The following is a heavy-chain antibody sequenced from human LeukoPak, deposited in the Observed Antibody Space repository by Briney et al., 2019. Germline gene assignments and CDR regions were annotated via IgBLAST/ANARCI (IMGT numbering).Heavy chain of an antibody. CDR1: GYTFTSYA. V-gene: IGHV1-69*04. CDR2: IIPILGIA. J-gene: IGHJ4*02. CDR3: ASGKPGKYSSGWDY. Sequence: ASVKVSCKAPGYTFTSYAISWVRQAPGQGLEWMGRIIPILGIANYAQKFQGRVTITADKSTSTAYMELSSLRSEDTAVYYCASGKPGKYSSGWDYWGQGTLVTVSS. D-gene: IGHD6-19*01.